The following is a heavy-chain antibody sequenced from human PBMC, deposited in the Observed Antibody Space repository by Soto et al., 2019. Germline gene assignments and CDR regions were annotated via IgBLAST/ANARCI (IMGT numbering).Heavy chain of an antibody. D-gene: IGHD3-3*01. CDR2: IYSGGST. J-gene: IGHJ6*03. Sequence: PGGSTRLSCAASGFTVCSNYMSWVRQEPGKGLEWVSVIYSGGSTYYADSVKGRFTISRDNSKNTLYLQMNSLRAEDTAVYYCARVQEWLSNYYYYYMDVWGKGTTVTVSS. V-gene: IGHV3-66*01. CDR3: ARVQEWLSNYYYYYMDV. CDR1: GFTVCSNY.